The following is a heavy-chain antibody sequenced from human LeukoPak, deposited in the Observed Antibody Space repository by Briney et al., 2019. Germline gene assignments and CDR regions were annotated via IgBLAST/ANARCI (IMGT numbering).Heavy chain of an antibody. Sequence: PGGSLRLSCAASGFTFSSYGMGWVRQAPGKGLEWVSRISGGGETTYYADSVKGRFTISRDNAKNSLYLHVNSLRAEDTAVYYCARESCLAGGSCALAEYFQHWGQGTLVTGAS. J-gene: IGHJ1*01. CDR2: ISGGGETT. V-gene: IGHV3-21*01. CDR1: GFTFSSYG. CDR3: ARESCLAGGSCALAEYFQH. D-gene: IGHD2-15*01.